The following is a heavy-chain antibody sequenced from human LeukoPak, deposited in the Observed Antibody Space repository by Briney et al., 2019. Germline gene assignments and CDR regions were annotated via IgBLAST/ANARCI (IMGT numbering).Heavy chain of an antibody. CDR3: AGRAIYFDY. CDR1: GFTFSNYW. D-gene: IGHD1-26*01. Sequence: HPGGSLRLSCATSGFTFSNYWMSWVRQAPGKGLEWVASIKQDGSEKYYVDSVKGRFTISRDDAKNSLYLQMNSLRVEDTAVYYCAGRAIYFDYWGQGTLVTVSS. J-gene: IGHJ4*02. CDR2: IKQDGSEK. V-gene: IGHV3-7*01.